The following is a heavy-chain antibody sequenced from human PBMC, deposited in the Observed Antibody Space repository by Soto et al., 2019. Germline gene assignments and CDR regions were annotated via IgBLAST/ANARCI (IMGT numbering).Heavy chain of an antibody. Sequence: SETLSLTCAVSGGSITSGCYSCSWIRQPPGKGLEWIGYIYHSGSTYYNPSLKSRVTISVDRSKNQFSLKLSSVTAADTAVYYCARAGSGPPWHWYFDLWGRGTLVTVSS. CDR1: GGSITSGCYS. V-gene: IGHV4-30-2*01. D-gene: IGHD2-15*01. J-gene: IGHJ2*01. CDR2: IYHSGST. CDR3: ARAGSGPPWHWYFDL.